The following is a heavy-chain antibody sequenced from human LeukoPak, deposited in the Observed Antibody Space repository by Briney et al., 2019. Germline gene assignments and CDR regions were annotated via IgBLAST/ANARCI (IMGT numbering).Heavy chain of an antibody. J-gene: IGHJ4*02. CDR2: IGAGGSFT. CDR3: AKDVDYTAYGYYFDY. V-gene: IGHV3-23*01. Sequence: PGGSVRLSCTASGFTFSSYATNWVRHAPGKGLEWVSGIGAGGSFTYYADTVKGRFNIPREDSRNTPHLQMNSLRADDTAAYYCAKDVDYTAYGYYFDYWGPGAPVTVSS. D-gene: IGHD4-11*01. CDR1: GFTFSSYA.